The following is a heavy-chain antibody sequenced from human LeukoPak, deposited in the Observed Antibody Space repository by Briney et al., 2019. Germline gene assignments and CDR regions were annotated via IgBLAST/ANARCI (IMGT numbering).Heavy chain of an antibody. J-gene: IGHJ3*02. CDR3: AREGDYGAGAFDI. Sequence: GASLKICCKGCGYSLNSYCIELVRPMPIKGLEWMGIICPRDSDTRYSPSFQGQVTISADKSISTAYLQWSSLKASDTAMYYCAREGDYGAGAFDIWGQGTMVTVSS. CDR2: ICPRDSDT. D-gene: IGHD4-17*01. V-gene: IGHV5-51*01. CDR1: GYSLNSYC.